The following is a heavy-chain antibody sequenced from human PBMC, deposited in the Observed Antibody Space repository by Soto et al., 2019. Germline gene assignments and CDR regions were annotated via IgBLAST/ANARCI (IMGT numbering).Heavy chain of an antibody. J-gene: IGHJ4*02. CDR2: IYPGDSDT. CDR1: GYSFTSYW. Sequence: GESLKISCKGSGYSFTSYWIGWVRQMPGKGLEWMGIIYPGDSDTRYSPSFQGQVTISADKSISTAYLQWSSLKASDTAMYYCARGPPRECTNGVCWGNYWGQGTLVTVSS. D-gene: IGHD2-8*01. CDR3: ARGPPRECTNGVCWGNY. V-gene: IGHV5-51*01.